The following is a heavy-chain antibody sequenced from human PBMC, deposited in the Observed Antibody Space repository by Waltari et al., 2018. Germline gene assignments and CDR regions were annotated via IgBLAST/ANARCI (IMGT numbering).Heavy chain of an antibody. V-gene: IGHV3-48*03. D-gene: IGHD2-2*01. CDR3: VRDGLGSGRTRVDV. CDR2: ISDSDNSK. Sequence: EAQLADSGGGWVQPGASLRLPCPRSVSSLSSYEKNWVRPAPGKGLEWISYISDSDNSKFYAESVKGRFTVSRDNAKNSLHLEMNSLRAEDTATYYCVRDGLGSGRTRVDVWGQGTTVIVSS. CDR1: VSSLSSYE. J-gene: IGHJ6*02.